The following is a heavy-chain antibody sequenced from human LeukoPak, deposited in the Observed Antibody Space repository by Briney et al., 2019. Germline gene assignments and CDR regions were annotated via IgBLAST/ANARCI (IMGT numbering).Heavy chain of an antibody. CDR1: GFTFTRSA. J-gene: IGHJ4*02. V-gene: IGHV1-58*01. D-gene: IGHD3-22*01. CDR3: AAGPFYDDSGYLRFEY. CDR2: IVVGSGNT. Sequence: ASVTVSYMASGFTFTRSAVQWVRQARGQRLEWIGWIVVGSGNTNYAQKFQERGTITRDMSTSTAYMELSSLTSEDTAVYYCAAGPFYDDSGYLRFEYWGQGTLVSVPS.